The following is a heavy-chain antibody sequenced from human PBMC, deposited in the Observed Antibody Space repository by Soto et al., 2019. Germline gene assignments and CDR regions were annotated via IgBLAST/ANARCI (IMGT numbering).Heavy chain of an antibody. J-gene: IGHJ4*02. CDR3: ARDSEEGLYPYYGSGSFDY. V-gene: IGHV1-46*01. CDR1: GYTFTSYY. Sequence: GASVKVSCKASGYTFTSYYMHWVRQAPGQGLEWMGMITPNDGSTSYAQKFQGRVTMTTDTSTSTVYMELRSLRSDDTAVYYCARDSEEGLYPYYGSGSFDYWGQGTLVTVSS. D-gene: IGHD3-10*01. CDR2: ITPNDGST.